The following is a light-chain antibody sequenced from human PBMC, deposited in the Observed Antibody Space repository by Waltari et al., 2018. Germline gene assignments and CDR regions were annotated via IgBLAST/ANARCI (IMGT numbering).Light chain of an antibody. CDR1: QIVSSNY. CDR2: GAS. CDR3: QQYGGSTGT. V-gene: IGKV3-20*01. Sequence: EIELTQSPGTLSLSPGERATLSCRASQIVSSNYLAWHQQKPGRAPRLLIYGASSRATGIPDRFSGSGTGTDFTLTISRLEPEDFAVYYCQQYGGSTGTFGQGTKVEIK. J-gene: IGKJ1*01.